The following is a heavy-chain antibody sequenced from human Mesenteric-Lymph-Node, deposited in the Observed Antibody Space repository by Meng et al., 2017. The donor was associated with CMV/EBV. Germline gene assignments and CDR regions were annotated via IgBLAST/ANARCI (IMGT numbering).Heavy chain of an antibody. CDR2: INHSGST. Sequence: QFQFNKWGAGLLKPPTTLSVTCAVHVGAFSGYDLNWIRQSPEKGLEWIGEINHSGSTTYNPSFTSRIIISVDTSTNKISLNMSSVTAADTAVYYCARGSSYDILTGYFDYWGQGALVTVSS. CDR3: ARGSSYDILTGYFDY. D-gene: IGHD3-9*01. V-gene: IGHV4-34*01. CDR1: VGAFSGYD. J-gene: IGHJ4*02.